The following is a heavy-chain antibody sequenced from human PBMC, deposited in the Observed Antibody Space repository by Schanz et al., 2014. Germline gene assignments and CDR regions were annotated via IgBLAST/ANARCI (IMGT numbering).Heavy chain of an antibody. CDR3: ASECGITATTPNFAWFDP. J-gene: IGHJ5*02. CDR1: GFSVSACS. Sequence: EVQLVESGGGLVQPGGSLRLSCAASGFSVSACSMNWVRQAPGKGPEWVSFISSTSTIYYAQSVKGRFTISRDIVKNSVYLQMNRLRDEDTAVYYCASECGITATTPNFAWFDPWGQGTLVTVSS. V-gene: IGHV3-48*02. D-gene: IGHD1-7*01. CDR2: ISSTSTI.